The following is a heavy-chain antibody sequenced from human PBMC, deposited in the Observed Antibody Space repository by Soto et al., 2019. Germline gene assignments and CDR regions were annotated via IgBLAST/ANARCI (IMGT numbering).Heavy chain of an antibody. V-gene: IGHV1-2*02. D-gene: IGHD6-6*01. CDR3: AREGSSSSKYFQH. CDR2: INPTSGGT. CDR1: GYTFTDYY. J-gene: IGHJ1*01. Sequence: ASVKVSCKGSGYTFTDYYMHWVRQAPGQGLEWMGWINPTSGGTNYAQRFQGRVTMTRDTSISTAYMELSRLRSDDTAVYYCAREGSSSSKYFQHWGQGTLVTVSS.